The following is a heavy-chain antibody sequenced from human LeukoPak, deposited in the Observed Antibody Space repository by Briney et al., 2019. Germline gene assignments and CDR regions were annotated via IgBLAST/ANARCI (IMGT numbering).Heavy chain of an antibody. V-gene: IGHV3-53*01. CDR1: GFTVSSNY. D-gene: IGHD3-10*01. Sequence: GGSLRLSCAASGFTVSSNYMSWVRQAPGKGLEWVSVIYSGGSTYYADSVKGRFTISRDNSKNTLYLQMNSLRAEDTAAYYCARVRGSPYYYYYMDVWGKGTTVTVSS. CDR2: IYSGGST. J-gene: IGHJ6*03. CDR3: ARVRGSPYYYYYMDV.